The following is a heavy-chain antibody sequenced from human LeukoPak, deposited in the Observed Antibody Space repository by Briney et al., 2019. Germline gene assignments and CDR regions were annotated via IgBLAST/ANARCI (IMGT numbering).Heavy chain of an antibody. CDR2: IYYSGTT. V-gene: IGHV4-59*01. D-gene: IGHD6-13*01. CDR1: GGFISSYY. Sequence: SETPSLTCTVSGGFISSYYWSWIRQPPGKGLEWIGYIYYSGTTNYNPSLKSRVTISVDTSKNQFSLKLSSVTAADTAVYYCARGVYIAAAQYAYWGQGTLVTVSS. J-gene: IGHJ4*02. CDR3: ARGVYIAAAQYAY.